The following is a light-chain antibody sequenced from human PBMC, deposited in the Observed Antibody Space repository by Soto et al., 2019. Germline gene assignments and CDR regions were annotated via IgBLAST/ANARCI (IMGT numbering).Light chain of an antibody. Sequence: DIQMTQSPSSLSASVGDRVTITCQASQAISNYLNWYLQKPGKAPKLLIYDASNLETGVPSRFSGSGSGTDFTFTISSLQPEDIATYYCQQYDNLPSLTFGGGTKVEI. J-gene: IGKJ4*01. CDR3: QQYDNLPSLT. CDR2: DAS. CDR1: QAISNY. V-gene: IGKV1-33*01.